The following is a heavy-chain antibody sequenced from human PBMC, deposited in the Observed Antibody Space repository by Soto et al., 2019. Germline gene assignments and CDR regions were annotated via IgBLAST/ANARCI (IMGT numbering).Heavy chain of an antibody. Sequence: ASVKVSCKASGYTFTSYYLHWVRQAPGQGLEWMGIINPSGGSTSYAQKFQGRVTITRDTSTSTVYMELSSLRSEDTAVYYCAREERFGELFSPGWFDPWGQGTLVTVSS. D-gene: IGHD3-10*01. CDR1: GYTFTSYY. CDR2: INPSGGST. CDR3: AREERFGELFSPGWFDP. V-gene: IGHV1-46*03. J-gene: IGHJ5*02.